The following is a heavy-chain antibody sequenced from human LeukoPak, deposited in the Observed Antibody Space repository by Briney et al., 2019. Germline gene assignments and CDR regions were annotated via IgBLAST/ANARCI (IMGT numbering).Heavy chain of an antibody. CDR3: ARYPDRYSGSYYFDY. J-gene: IGHJ4*02. Sequence: SETLSLTCTVSGGSISSYYWSWIRQPPGKGLEWIGSIYYSGSTYYNPSLKSRVTISVDTSKNQFSLKLSSVTAADTAVYYCARYPDRYSGSYYFDYWGQGTLVTVSS. CDR1: GGSISSYY. CDR2: IYYSGST. D-gene: IGHD1-26*01. V-gene: IGHV4-59*12.